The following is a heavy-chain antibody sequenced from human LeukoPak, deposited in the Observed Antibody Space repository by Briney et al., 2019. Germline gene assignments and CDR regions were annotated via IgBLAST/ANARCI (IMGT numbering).Heavy chain of an antibody. J-gene: IGHJ6*04. D-gene: IGHD3-16*01. CDR1: GFTFSSSW. V-gene: IGHV3-74*01. CDR3: ARDPGYESWSPFWGGMDV. Sequence: GSLRLSCAASGFTFSSSWMHWVRQAPGKGLVWFSRITRDGSSTTYADSVKGRFTTSRDNAKNTLYLQMDSLRDDDTAVYYCARDPGYESWSPFWGGMDVWGNGTTVIVSS. CDR2: ITRDGSST.